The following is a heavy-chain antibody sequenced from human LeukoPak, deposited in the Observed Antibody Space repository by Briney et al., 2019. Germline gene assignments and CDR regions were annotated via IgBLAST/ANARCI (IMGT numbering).Heavy chain of an antibody. Sequence: SETLSLTCAVYGGSFSGYYWTWIRQPPGKGLEWMGEINHSGNTNYNPSLRCRVTISVDTSKNQFSLKRSSVTAADTAVYYCARGKGSGWTFDYWGQGTLVTVSS. CDR1: GGSFSGYY. V-gene: IGHV4-34*01. CDR2: INHSGNT. D-gene: IGHD6-19*01. CDR3: ARGKGSGWTFDY. J-gene: IGHJ4*02.